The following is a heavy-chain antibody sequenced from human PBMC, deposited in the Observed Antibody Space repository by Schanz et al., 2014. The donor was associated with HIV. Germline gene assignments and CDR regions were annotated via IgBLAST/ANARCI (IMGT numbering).Heavy chain of an antibody. CDR3: ARGRNYDILTGYGYYFDY. V-gene: IGHV4-61*08. Sequence: QVQLQESGPGLVKPSQTLSLTCTVSGGSISSGDYYWSWIRQPPGKGLEWIGNVFSNGATKYNPSLQSRVTISVDTSQNQFSLKLTSVTAADTAVFYCARGRNYDILTGYGYYFDYWGQGTLVTVSS. D-gene: IGHD3-9*01. CDR1: GGSISSGDYY. J-gene: IGHJ4*02. CDR2: VFSNGAT.